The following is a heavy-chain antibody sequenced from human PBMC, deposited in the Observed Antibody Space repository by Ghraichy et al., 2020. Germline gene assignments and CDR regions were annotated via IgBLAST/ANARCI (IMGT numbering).Heavy chain of an antibody. D-gene: IGHD1-26*01. Sequence: SETLSLTCTVSGGSIRSSSYYWGWIRQPPGRGLEWIGRIYYGGSPYYDPSLESRVTISIDTARNQLSLKLSSVTAADTAVYYCARATELLILFDPWGQGTLVTVSS. CDR3: ARATELLILFDP. CDR2: IYYGGSP. J-gene: IGHJ5*02. CDR1: GGSIRSSSYY. V-gene: IGHV4-39*07.